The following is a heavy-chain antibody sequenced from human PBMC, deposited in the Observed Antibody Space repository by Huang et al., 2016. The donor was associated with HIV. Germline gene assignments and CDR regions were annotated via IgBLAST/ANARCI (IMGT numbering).Heavy chain of an antibody. CDR2: IYASVST. CDR3: ARDHYYDSSGYFNWFDP. J-gene: IGHJ5*02. V-gene: IGHV4-61*09. D-gene: IGHD3-22*01. Sequence: QVQLQESGPGLVKASQTLSLTCTVSGGSIGSGSDSWSWIRQPAGTGLEWIGHIYASVSTNYRPSLKSRVTISINASKNQFSLRLTSVTAADTAVYYCARDHYYDSSGYFNWFDPWGQGTLVTVSS. CDR1: GGSIGSGSDS.